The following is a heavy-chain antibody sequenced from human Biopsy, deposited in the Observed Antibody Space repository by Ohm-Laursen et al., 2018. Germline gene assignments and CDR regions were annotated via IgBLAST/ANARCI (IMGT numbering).Heavy chain of an antibody. CDR1: GGTLSKYA. Sequence: SVKVSCKTFGGTLSKYAMSWVRQAPGQGLEWLGVIIAPSGTTNNAQRFQGRLSITADESATSVYMELSSLTSEDTAVYYCARTRTYYHDSSLYYFYGLDLWGQGSTVTVFS. V-gene: IGHV1-69*13. CDR3: ARTRTYYHDSSLYYFYGLDL. CDR2: IIAPSGTT. D-gene: IGHD3-22*01. J-gene: IGHJ6*02.